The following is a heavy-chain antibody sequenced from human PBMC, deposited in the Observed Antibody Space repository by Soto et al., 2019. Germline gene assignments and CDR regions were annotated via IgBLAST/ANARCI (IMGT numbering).Heavy chain of an antibody. D-gene: IGHD3-16*01. CDR3: ARHNGPLYVGYYYDMDV. CDR2: IYYSGYT. J-gene: IGHJ6*02. V-gene: IGHV4-39*01. CDR1: GGSISSSSYY. Sequence: RSETLSLTCTVSGGSISSSSYYWGWIRQPPGKGLEWIGSIYYSGYTYYNPSLKSRVTISVDTSKNQFSLKLSSVTAADTAVYYCARHNGPLYVGYYYDMDVWGQGTTVTVSS.